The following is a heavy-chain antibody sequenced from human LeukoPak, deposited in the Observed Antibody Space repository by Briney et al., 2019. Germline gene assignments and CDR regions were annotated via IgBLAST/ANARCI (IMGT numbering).Heavy chain of an antibody. Sequence: GGSLRLSCAASGFTFSSFCMHWVRQAPGKGLEWVGFIRYEGGNKYYADSVKGRFTISRDTSKNTMYLQMNSLSAEDTAVYYCAKDERYCRGVSIFIYYYMDVWGKGTTVTVSS. D-gene: IGHD3-10*01. J-gene: IGHJ6*03. V-gene: IGHV3-30*02. CDR1: GFTFSSFC. CDR2: IRYEGGNK. CDR3: AKDERYCRGVSIFIYYYMDV.